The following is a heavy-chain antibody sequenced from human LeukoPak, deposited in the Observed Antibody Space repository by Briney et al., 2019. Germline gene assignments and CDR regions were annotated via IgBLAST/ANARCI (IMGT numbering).Heavy chain of an antibody. Sequence: SETLSLTCAVSGVSISSYYWSWIRQHPGKGLEWIGYLSDVGTNDYNPSLKSRVTISVDTSKNQFSLKLSSVTAADTAVYYCARGFYYDSSGYYFLFDYWGQGTLVTVSS. J-gene: IGHJ4*02. CDR2: LSDVGTN. CDR3: ARGFYYDSSGYYFLFDY. V-gene: IGHV4-59*12. D-gene: IGHD3-22*01. CDR1: GVSISSYY.